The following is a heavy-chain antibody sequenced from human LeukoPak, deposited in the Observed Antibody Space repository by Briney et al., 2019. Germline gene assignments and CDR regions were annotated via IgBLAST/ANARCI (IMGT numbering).Heavy chain of an antibody. CDR3: TTYCSTTSCNYYSGRDV. Sequence: GGSLRLSCAASGFTFSSYAMSWVRQAPGKGLEWVSAISGSGGSTYYADSVTGRFTISRDNSKNTLYLQMNSLRAEDTAVYYCTTYCSTTSCNYYSGRDVGAQGTTVTVPS. CDR2: ISGSGGST. CDR1: GFTFSSYA. J-gene: IGHJ6*02. D-gene: IGHD2-2*01. V-gene: IGHV3-23*01.